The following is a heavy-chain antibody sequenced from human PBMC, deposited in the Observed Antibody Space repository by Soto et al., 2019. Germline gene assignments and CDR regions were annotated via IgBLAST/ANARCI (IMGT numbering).Heavy chain of an antibody. J-gene: IGHJ4*02. V-gene: IGHV1-18*04. CDR3: ARGIAAPGNTYDGVGGHYFDY. D-gene: IGHD6-13*01. Sequence: ASVKVSCKASGYTFTSYAVSWVRQAPGQGLEWMGSINIHNDDTDYAQRLQGRVTMTTDTSTSTAYMEVRSLRSDDTAVYYCARGIAAPGNTYDGVGGHYFDYWGQGTQVTVSS. CDR2: INIHNDDT. CDR1: GYTFTSYA.